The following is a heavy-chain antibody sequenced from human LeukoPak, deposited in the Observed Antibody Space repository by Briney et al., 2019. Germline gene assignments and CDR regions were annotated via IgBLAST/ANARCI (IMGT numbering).Heavy chain of an antibody. CDR3: ARDRVYGSGSSDC. D-gene: IGHD3-10*01. CDR2: INGVGSGS. V-gene: IGHV3-74*01. Sequence: GGSLRLSCTASGFTFTSHWMHWVRQAPGKGLVWVSRINGVGSGSNHADSVKGRFTISRDNAKNTLYLQMNSLRAEDTAVYYCARDRVYGSGSSDCWGQGTLVTVSS. J-gene: IGHJ4*02. CDR1: GFTFTSHW.